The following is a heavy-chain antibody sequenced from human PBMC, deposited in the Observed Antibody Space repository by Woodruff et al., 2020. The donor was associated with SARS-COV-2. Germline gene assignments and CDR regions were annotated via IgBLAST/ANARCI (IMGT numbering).Heavy chain of an antibody. J-gene: IGHJ4*02. CDR3: ARGGDSFDY. D-gene: IGHD3-10*01. Sequence: VDSVKGRFTISRDNAKNSLFLQMNSLRAEDTAVYYCARGGDSFDYWGQGT. V-gene: IGHV3-7*01.